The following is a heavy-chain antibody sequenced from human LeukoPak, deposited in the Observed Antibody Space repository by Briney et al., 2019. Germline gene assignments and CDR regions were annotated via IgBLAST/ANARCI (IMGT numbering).Heavy chain of an antibody. J-gene: IGHJ6*03. CDR3: ARGVDFWSGYSAQYYYYMDV. CDR2: ISGYNGNT. Sequence: ASVKVSCKASGYTFSSYGVTWVRQAPGQGLEWMGWISGYNGNTNYAQKLQGRVTMSTDTSTSTAYMELWSLRSDDTAVYYCARGVDFWSGYSAQYYYYMDVWGKGTTVTVFS. CDR1: GYTFSSYG. V-gene: IGHV1-18*01. D-gene: IGHD3-3*01.